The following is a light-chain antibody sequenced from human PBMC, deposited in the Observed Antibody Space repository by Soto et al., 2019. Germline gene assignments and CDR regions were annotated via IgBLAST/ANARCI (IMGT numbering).Light chain of an antibody. V-gene: IGKV3-20*01. J-gene: IGKJ4*01. CDR1: QSVDSRY. CDR3: QQYENSVPLT. CDR2: GSS. Sequence: EIVLTQYPGTLSLSPGERATLSCRASQSVDSRYFAWYQQKLGQAPRLLIYGSSNRATGIPDGFSGSGSGTDFTLTISRLEPEDFAVYHCQQYENSVPLTFGGGTKVDIK.